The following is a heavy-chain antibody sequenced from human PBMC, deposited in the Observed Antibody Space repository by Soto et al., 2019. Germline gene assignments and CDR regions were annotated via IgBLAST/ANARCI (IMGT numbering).Heavy chain of an antibody. Sequence: QVQLQESGPGLVKPSETLSLTCIVSGVSISSGYGSWIRQSPGKGLEWIGYISHSGLRHYRASLQSRLTMSVETSKNQFSLNLTSATAADTAIYYCATSNTTCPGCYSWGQGTLVTVSS. J-gene: IGHJ5*02. V-gene: IGHV4-59*01. CDR1: GVSISSGY. CDR2: ISHSGLR. CDR3: ATSNTTCPGCYS. D-gene: IGHD2-2*01.